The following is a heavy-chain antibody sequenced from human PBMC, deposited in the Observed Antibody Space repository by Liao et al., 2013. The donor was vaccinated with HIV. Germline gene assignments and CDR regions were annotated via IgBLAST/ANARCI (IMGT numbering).Heavy chain of an antibody. D-gene: IGHD6-19*01. CDR2: IQDRGSP. CDR3: ARVKRYSSGWNGGEFDY. CDR1: GGSISSYY. J-gene: IGHJ4*02. Sequence: QVQLQESGPGLVKPSEILSLTCTVSGGSISSYYWSWIRQPPGKGLEWIGYIQDRGSPNYKPSLKRRVTISVDTSKNQFSLSLSSVTAADTALYYCARVKRYSSGWNGGEFDYWGQGTLVTVSS. V-gene: IGHV4-59*01.